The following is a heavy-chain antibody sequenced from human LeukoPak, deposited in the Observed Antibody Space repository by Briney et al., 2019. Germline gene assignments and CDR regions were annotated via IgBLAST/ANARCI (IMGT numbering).Heavy chain of an antibody. V-gene: IGHV3-15*01. J-gene: IGHJ4*02. Sequence: PGGSLRLSCVVSGVTFSSHWMSWVRQAPGKGLEWVGRIKRKTDGGTTDYAAPVKGRFTISRDDSKNTLYLQMNSLKTEDTAVYYCTTGNWGPYWGQGTLVTVSS. CDR1: GVTFSSHW. CDR3: TTGNWGPY. D-gene: IGHD7-27*01. CDR2: IKRKTDGGTT.